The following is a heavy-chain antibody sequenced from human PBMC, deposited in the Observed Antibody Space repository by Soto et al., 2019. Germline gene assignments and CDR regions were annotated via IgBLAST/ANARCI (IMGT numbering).Heavy chain of an antibody. CDR2: IIPILGIA. V-gene: IGHV1-69*02. CDR1: GGTFSSYT. D-gene: IGHD3-10*01. Sequence: SVKVSCKASGGTFSSYTISWVRQAPGQGLEWMGRIIPILGIANYAQKFQGRVTITADKSTSTAYMELSSLRSEDTAVYYCARGGLSPGGHYYYYGMDVWGQGTTVTVSS. CDR3: ARGGLSPGGHYYYYGMDV. J-gene: IGHJ6*02.